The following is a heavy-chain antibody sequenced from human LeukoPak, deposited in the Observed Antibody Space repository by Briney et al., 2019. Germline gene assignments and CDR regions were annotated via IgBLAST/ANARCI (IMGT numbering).Heavy chain of an antibody. CDR3: AREGADGMDV. CDR2: ISPNSAGT. V-gene: IGHV1-2*02. D-gene: IGHD3-16*01. J-gene: IGHJ6*02. CDR1: GYRFIGYY. Sequence: GASVTVSCKTSGYRFIGYYMHWVRQAPGQGLEWMGWISPNSAGTNYAQKFQGRVTMTRDTSISTAYMELTRLRSDDTAVYYCAREGADGMDVWGQGTTVTVSS.